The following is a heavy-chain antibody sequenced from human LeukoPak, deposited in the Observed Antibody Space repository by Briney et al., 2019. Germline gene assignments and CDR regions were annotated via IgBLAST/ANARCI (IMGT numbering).Heavy chain of an antibody. Sequence: GGSLRLSCAASGFTFSSYWMSWVRQAPGKGLEWVANIKQDGSEKYYVDSVKGRFTISRDNAKNSLYLQMNSLRAEDTAVYYCAREDRSGGSCYSVGRVYWGQGTLVTVSS. CDR3: AREDRSGGSCYSVGRVY. J-gene: IGHJ4*02. D-gene: IGHD2-15*01. CDR2: IKQDGSEK. CDR1: GFTFSSYW. V-gene: IGHV3-7*01.